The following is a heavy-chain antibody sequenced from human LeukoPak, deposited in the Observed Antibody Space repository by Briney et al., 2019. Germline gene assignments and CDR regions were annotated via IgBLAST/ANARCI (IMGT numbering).Heavy chain of an antibody. CDR1: GGSFSGYY. J-gene: IGHJ4*02. V-gene: IGHV4-34*01. Sequence: SETLSLTCAVYGGSFSGYYRSWIRQPPGKGLEWIGEINHSGSTNYNPSLKSRVTISVDTSKNQFSLKLSSVTAADTAVYYCARVATPGYSSGWYGSYFDYWGQGTLVTVSS. CDR3: ARVATPGYSSGWYGSYFDY. D-gene: IGHD6-19*01. CDR2: INHSGST.